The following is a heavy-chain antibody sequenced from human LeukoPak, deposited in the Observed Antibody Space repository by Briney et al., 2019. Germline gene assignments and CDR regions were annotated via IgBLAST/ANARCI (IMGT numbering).Heavy chain of an antibody. CDR1: GGSISSGDYY. Sequence: SETLSLTCTVSGGSISSGDYYWSWIRQPPGKGLEWIGYIYYSGSTYYNPSLKSRVTISVDTSKNQFSLKLSSVTAADTAVYYCARDHYDTTVYYCYGMDVWGQGTTVTVSS. D-gene: IGHD3-9*01. CDR3: ARDHYDTTVYYCYGMDV. V-gene: IGHV4-30-4*01. CDR2: IYYSGST. J-gene: IGHJ6*02.